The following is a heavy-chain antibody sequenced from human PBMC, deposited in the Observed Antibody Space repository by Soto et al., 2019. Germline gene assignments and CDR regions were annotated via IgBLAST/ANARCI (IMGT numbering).Heavy chain of an antibody. D-gene: IGHD3-3*01. Sequence: QVQLVQSGAEVKKPGASVKVSCKASGYTFTTFGISWVRQAPGQGLEWMGWISAYNGYTNYAQKVKGRVTMTTDTSXSXTYMELRSLRSDATAAYYCARDPTIFGVVKNYGMDVWGQGTTVTVSS. V-gene: IGHV1-18*01. CDR2: ISAYNGYT. CDR3: ARDPTIFGVVKNYGMDV. CDR1: GYTFTTFG. J-gene: IGHJ6*02.